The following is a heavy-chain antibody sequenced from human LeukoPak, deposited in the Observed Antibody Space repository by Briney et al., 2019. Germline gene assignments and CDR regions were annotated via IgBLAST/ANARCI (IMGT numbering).Heavy chain of an antibody. V-gene: IGHV3-9*01. D-gene: IGHD6-13*01. CDR1: GFTFDDYA. Sequence: GRSLRLSCAASGFTFDDYAMHWVRPGPGKGLEWVSGISWNSGSTGYADSVKGRFTISRDNAKNSLYLQMNSLRAEDTALYYCTKASSSWAYFFDYWGQGILVTVSS. J-gene: IGHJ4*02. CDR3: TKASSSWAYFFDY. CDR2: ISWNSGST.